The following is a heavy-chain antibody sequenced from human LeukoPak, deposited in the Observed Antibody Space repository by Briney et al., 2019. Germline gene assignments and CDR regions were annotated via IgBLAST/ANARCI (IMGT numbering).Heavy chain of an antibody. Sequence: GGPLRLSCAASGFTFSSYWMHWVRQAPGKGLVWVSRINSDGSSITYADSVKGRLTISRDNAKNTLYLQMNSLRVEDTAVYYCAREGRVSGYDFDCWGQGTLVTVSS. CDR3: AREGRVSGYDFDC. CDR1: GFTFSSYW. D-gene: IGHD5-12*01. J-gene: IGHJ4*02. V-gene: IGHV3-74*03. CDR2: INSDGSSI.